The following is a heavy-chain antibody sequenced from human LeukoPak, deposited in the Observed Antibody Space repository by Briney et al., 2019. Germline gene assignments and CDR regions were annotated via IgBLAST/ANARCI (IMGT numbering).Heavy chain of an antibody. J-gene: IGHJ4*02. D-gene: IGHD6-13*01. Sequence: SETLSLTCTVSGGSISSYYWSWIRQPPGKGLEWIGYIYYSGSTNYNLSLKSRVTISVDTSKNQFSLKLSSVTAADTAVYYCARALASSSWYEGSFDYWGQGTLVTVSS. CDR2: IYYSGST. CDR3: ARALASSSWYEGSFDY. V-gene: IGHV4-59*01. CDR1: GGSISSYY.